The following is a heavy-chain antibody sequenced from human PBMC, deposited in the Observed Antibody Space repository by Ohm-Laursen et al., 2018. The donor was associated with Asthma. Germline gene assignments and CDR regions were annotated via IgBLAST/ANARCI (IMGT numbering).Heavy chain of an antibody. CDR2: IGPTGRAT. CDR1: GFTFSSHA. V-gene: IGHV3-23*01. CDR3: AKVIDLSAWRLYFDS. D-gene: IGHD6-19*01. J-gene: IGHJ4*02. Sequence: SLRLSCAVSGFTFSSHAMSWVRQAPGKGLEWVAGIGPTGRATYYVDSVKGRFTISRDDSENTLFLQLNSLRAEDTAVYYCAKVIDLSAWRLYFDSWGQGTLVTVSS.